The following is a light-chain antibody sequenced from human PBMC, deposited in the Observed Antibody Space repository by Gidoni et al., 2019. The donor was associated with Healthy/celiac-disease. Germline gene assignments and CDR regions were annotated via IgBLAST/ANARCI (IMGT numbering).Light chain of an antibody. V-gene: IGKV1-39*01. Sequence: DIQMTQSPSSLSASVGDRVTITCRASQSISSYLNWYQQTPGKAPKLLLYAASSLQSGVPSRFSGSGSGTDFTLTISSLQPEDFATYYCQQSYSTPPLTFGGGTKVEIK. CDR3: QQSYSTPPLT. J-gene: IGKJ4*01. CDR2: AAS. CDR1: QSISSY.